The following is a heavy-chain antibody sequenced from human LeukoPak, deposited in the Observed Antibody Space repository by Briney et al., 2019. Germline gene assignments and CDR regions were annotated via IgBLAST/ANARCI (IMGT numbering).Heavy chain of an antibody. CDR3: ARGKERLTNYEYYDSSGFTRTIDAFDI. CDR2: IYYSGST. J-gene: IGHJ3*02. V-gene: IGHV4-59*01. CDR1: GGSISSYY. Sequence: PSETLSLTCTVSGGSISSYYWSWIRQPPGKGLEWIGYIYYSGSTNYNPSLKSRVTISVDTSKNQFSLKLSSVTAADTAVYYCARGKERLTNYEYYDSSGFTRTIDAFDIWGQGTMVTVSS. D-gene: IGHD3-22*01.